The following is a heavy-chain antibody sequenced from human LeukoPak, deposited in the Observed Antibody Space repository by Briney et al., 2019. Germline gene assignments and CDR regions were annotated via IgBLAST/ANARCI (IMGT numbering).Heavy chain of an antibody. CDR3: AREYGSGWYFDY. CDR1: GFAFSDYW. D-gene: IGHD6-19*01. J-gene: IGHJ4*02. CDR2: INEDGSKK. Sequence: GGSLRLSCAASGFAFSDYWMSWVRQAPGKGLEWVANINEDGSKKHYLDSVKGRFTISRDNAKNSLYLQMNSLRAEDTAVYYCAREYGSGWYFDYWGQGTLVTVSS. V-gene: IGHV3-7*03.